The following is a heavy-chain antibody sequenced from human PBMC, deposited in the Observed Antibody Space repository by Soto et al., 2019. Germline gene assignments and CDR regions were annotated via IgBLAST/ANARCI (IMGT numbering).Heavy chain of an antibody. Sequence: SETLSLTCTVSGCSISSYYWSWIRQPPGKGLEWIGYIYYSGSTNYNPSLKSRVTISVDTSKNQFSLKLSSVTAADTAVYYCARDYCSGGSCCDYWGQGTLVTVSS. CDR3: ARDYCSGGSCCDY. J-gene: IGHJ4*02. CDR1: GCSISSYY. V-gene: IGHV4-59*01. CDR2: IYYSGST. D-gene: IGHD2-15*01.